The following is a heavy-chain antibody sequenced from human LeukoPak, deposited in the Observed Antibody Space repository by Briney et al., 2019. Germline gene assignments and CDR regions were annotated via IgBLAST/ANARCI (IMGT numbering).Heavy chain of an antibody. CDR3: AKDDLIAARRGNWFDP. CDR1: GFTFSSYG. Sequence: GGSLRLSCAASGFTFSSYGMHWVRQAPGKGLEWVAFIRYDGSNKYYADSVKGRFTISRDNSKNTLYLQMNSLRAEDTAVYYCAKDDLIAARRGNWFDPWGQGTLVTVSS. V-gene: IGHV3-30*02. CDR2: IRYDGSNK. D-gene: IGHD6-6*01. J-gene: IGHJ5*02.